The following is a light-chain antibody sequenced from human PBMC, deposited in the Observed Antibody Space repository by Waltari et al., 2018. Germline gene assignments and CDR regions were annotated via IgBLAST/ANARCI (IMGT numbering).Light chain of an antibody. V-gene: IGLV1-40*01. CDR2: AST. CDR1: SSNTRAGSD. CDR3: QSYDTRLSASVI. Sequence: QSVLTQPPPVSGAPGQTVTIPCIGGSSNTRAGSDVHWYQQLPQTAPKLLIYASTNRPSGISDRFSGSKSGTSASLVITGLQIEDEAVYYCQSYDTRLSASVIFGGGTELTVL. J-gene: IGLJ2*01.